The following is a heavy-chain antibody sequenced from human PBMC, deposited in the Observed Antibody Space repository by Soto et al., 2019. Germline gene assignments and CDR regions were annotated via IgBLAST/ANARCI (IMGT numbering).Heavy chain of an antibody. Sequence: QMQLQESGPGVVKPSETLSLTCTVSGAPISTFYWTWIRQAPGKGLEWIGYLYYSGNTNYNPSLKRRVAMSVDTSKKHFYLTLTSATAADTAVYFCARGGSEGGLDIWGQGTTVTVSS. CDR2: LYYSGNT. D-gene: IGHD3-10*01. V-gene: IGHV4-59*01. CDR3: ARGGSEGGLDI. J-gene: IGHJ6*02. CDR1: GAPISTFY.